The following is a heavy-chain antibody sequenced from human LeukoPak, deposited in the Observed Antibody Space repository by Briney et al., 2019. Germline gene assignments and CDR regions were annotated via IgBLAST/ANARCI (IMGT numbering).Heavy chain of an antibody. CDR1: GFTFSSYS. Sequence: AGGSLRLSCAASGFTFSSYSMNWVRQAPGKGLEWVSDISSSSSTIYYADSVKGRFTISRDNAKKSLYLQMNSLRAEDTAVYYCASSTPGGYDFKWGQGTLVTVSS. J-gene: IGHJ4*02. D-gene: IGHD5-12*01. CDR2: ISSSSSTI. V-gene: IGHV3-48*01. CDR3: ASSTPGGYDFK.